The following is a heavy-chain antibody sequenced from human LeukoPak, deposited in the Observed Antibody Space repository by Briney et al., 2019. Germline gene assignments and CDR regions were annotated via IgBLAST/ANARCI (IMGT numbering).Heavy chain of an antibody. CDR1: GYTFTSCD. J-gene: IGHJ4*02. D-gene: IGHD1-7*01. CDR2: MNPNSGNT. CDR3: ARGRYNWNYVY. Sequence: ASVTVSFKASGYTFTSCDINWVRQATGQGLEWMGWMNPNSGNTGYAQKFQGRVIMTRHTFISTAYMELSSLRSEDTAVYYCARGRYNWNYVYWGQGSLVTVCS. V-gene: IGHV1-8*01.